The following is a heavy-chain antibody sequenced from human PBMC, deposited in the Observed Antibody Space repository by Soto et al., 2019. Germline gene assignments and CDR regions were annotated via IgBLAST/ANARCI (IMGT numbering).Heavy chain of an antibody. Sequence: SVKVSCKASGGTFSSYAISWVRQAPGQGLKWMGGIIPIFSTANYAQKYKGRVTITADKSTSTAYMELSSLRSEDTAVYYCARAITMIANEYYFDYWGQGTLVTVSS. D-gene: IGHD3-22*01. CDR3: ARAITMIANEYYFDY. J-gene: IGHJ4*02. V-gene: IGHV1-69*06. CDR2: IIPIFSTA. CDR1: GGTFSSYA.